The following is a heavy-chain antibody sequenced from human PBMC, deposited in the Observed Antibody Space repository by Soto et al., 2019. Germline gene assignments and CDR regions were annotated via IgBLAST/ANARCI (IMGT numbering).Heavy chain of an antibody. Sequence: QVQLVQSGAEVKKPGSSVKVSCNASGGTFSSYAISWVRQAPGQGLEWMGGIIPIFGTANYAQKFQGRVTITADKSTSIAYMELSSLRSEDTAVYYCARERDIVVVPAAAGWDYWGQGTLVTVSS. D-gene: IGHD2-2*01. V-gene: IGHV1-69*06. CDR1: GGTFSSYA. CDR3: ARERDIVVVPAAAGWDY. J-gene: IGHJ4*02. CDR2: IIPIFGTA.